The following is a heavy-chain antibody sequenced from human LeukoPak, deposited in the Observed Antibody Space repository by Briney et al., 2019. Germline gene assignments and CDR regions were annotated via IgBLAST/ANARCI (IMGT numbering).Heavy chain of an antibody. D-gene: IGHD2-2*01. CDR3: ARGKSQLLFAQSHNWFDP. V-gene: IGHV1-8*03. CDR1: GYTFTNYG. CDR2: MNPNSGNT. J-gene: IGHJ5*02. Sequence: GASVKVSCKASGYTFTNYGISWVRQATGQGLEWMGWMNPNSGNTGYAQKFQGRVTITRNTSISTAYMELSSLRSEDTAVYYCARGKSQLLFAQSHNWFDPWGQGTLVTVSS.